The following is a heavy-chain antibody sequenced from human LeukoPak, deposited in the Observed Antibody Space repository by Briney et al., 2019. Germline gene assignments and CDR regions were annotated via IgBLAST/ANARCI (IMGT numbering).Heavy chain of an antibody. D-gene: IGHD3-9*01. CDR1: GYTFTSYY. J-gene: IGHJ6*03. Sequence: ASVKVSCKASGYTFTSYYMHWVRQAPGQGLEWMGIINPSGGSTSYAQKFQGRVTMTRDMSTSIVYMELSSLRSEDTAVYYCARDINDILTGYYYYYYMDVWGKGTTVTVSS. CDR3: ARDINDILTGYYYYYYMDV. V-gene: IGHV1-46*01. CDR2: INPSGGST.